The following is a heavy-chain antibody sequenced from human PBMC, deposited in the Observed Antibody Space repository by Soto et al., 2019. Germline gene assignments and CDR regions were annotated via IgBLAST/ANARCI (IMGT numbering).Heavy chain of an antibody. J-gene: IGHJ4*02. D-gene: IGHD3-10*01. CDR3: ATDSGVRDY. CDR2: ISGGSNYI. CDR1: GFTFSSNS. V-gene: IGHV3-21*01. Sequence: GGSLRLSCAASGFTFSSNSMNWVRQAPGKGLEWVSSISGGSNYIYYADSVKGRFTISRDNAKNSLYLQMNSLRAEDTAVYYCATDSGVRDYWGQGTLVTVSP.